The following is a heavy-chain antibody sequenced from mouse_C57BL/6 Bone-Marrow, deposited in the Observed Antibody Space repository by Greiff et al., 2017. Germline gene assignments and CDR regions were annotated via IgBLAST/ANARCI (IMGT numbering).Heavy chain of an antibody. Sequence: VKLQQPGAELVKPGASVKLSCKASGYTFTSYWMHWVKQRPGQGLEWIGMIHPNSGSTNYNEKFKSKATLTVDKSSSTAYMQLSSLTSEDSAVYYCARRGPYYRGYYFDYWGQGTTLTVSS. CDR3: ARRGPYYRGYYFDY. CDR1: GYTFTSYW. V-gene: IGHV1-64*01. D-gene: IGHD2-14*01. J-gene: IGHJ2*01. CDR2: IHPNSGST.